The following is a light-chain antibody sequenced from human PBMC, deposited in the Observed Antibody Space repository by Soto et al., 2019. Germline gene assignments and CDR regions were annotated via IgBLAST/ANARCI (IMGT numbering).Light chain of an antibody. CDR1: QSVSSSY. Sequence: EIVLTQSPGTLSLSPGERATLSCRASQSVSSSYLAWYQQKPGQAPRLLICGASSRATGIPDRFSGSGSGTDFTLTISSLEPEDFAVYYCQQYGSSPLTFGGGTKVDIK. J-gene: IGKJ4*01. CDR3: QQYGSSPLT. V-gene: IGKV3-20*01. CDR2: GAS.